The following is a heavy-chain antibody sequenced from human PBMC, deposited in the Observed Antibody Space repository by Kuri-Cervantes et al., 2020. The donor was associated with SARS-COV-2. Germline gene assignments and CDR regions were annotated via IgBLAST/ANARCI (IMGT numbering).Heavy chain of an antibody. CDR3: ARDLVVPAASGTDY. Sequence: SVKVSCRASGGTFSSYAISWVRQAPGQGLEWMGRIIPILGTANYAQKFQGRVTITADKSTSTAYMELSSLRSEDTAVYYCARDLVVPAASGTDYWGQGTLVTVSS. V-gene: IGHV1-69*04. CDR2: IIPILGTA. J-gene: IGHJ4*02. D-gene: IGHD2-2*01. CDR1: GGTFSSYA.